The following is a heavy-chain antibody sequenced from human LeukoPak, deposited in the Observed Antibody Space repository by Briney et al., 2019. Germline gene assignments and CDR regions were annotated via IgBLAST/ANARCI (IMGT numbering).Heavy chain of an antibody. D-gene: IGHD4-17*01. V-gene: IGHV4-61*01. Sequence: SETLSLTCTVSSCSISTSNYYWSWIRQPPGKGLEWIGYIYYSGSTNYNPSLKSRVTISVDTPKNQFSLKLSSVTAADAAVYYCARIYGDGNWFDPWGQGTLVTVSS. J-gene: IGHJ5*02. CDR1: SCSISTSNYY. CDR2: IYYSGST. CDR3: ARIYGDGNWFDP.